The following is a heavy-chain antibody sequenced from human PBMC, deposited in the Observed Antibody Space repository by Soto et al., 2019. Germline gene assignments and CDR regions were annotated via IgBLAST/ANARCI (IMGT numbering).Heavy chain of an antibody. CDR1: GDSVSSNTVP. CDR3: ARVDRQNWFDS. Sequence: PSQTLSLTCAISGDSVSSNTVPGNWLGQSPSRGLEWLGRTYYRSKWYNDYAVSVKSRITVNPDTSKNQFSLQLNSVTPEDTAVYYCARVDRQNWFDSWGQGTLVTVSS. CDR2: TYYRSKWYN. J-gene: IGHJ5*01. V-gene: IGHV6-1*01. D-gene: IGHD3-9*01.